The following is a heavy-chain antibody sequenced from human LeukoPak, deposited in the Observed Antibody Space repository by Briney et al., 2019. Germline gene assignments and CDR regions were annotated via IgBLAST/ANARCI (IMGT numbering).Heavy chain of an antibody. J-gene: IGHJ4*02. CDR2: IYSAGNT. Sequence: GGSLRLSCTVSGFTVSSNSMSWVRQAPGKGLEWVSFIYSAGNTHYSDSVKGRFTISIDNSKNTLYLQMNSLRAEDTAVYYCARDDGIVATRVGVYWGQGTLVTVSS. V-gene: IGHV3-53*01. CDR1: GFTVSSNS. D-gene: IGHD5-12*01. CDR3: ARDDGIVATRVGVY.